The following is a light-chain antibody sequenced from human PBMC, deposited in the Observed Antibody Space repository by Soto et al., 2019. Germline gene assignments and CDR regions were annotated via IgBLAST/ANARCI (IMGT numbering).Light chain of an antibody. Sequence: EIVLTQSPGTLSLSPGERATLSCRASQSISSSYLAWYQKKPGQAPRLLFYGASTRATGTPDRFSGSGSGTDFTLTISRLEPEDFAVYYCQQYSSLSFGGGTKVEI. CDR1: QSISSSY. V-gene: IGKV3-20*01. J-gene: IGKJ4*02. CDR2: GAS. CDR3: QQYSSLS.